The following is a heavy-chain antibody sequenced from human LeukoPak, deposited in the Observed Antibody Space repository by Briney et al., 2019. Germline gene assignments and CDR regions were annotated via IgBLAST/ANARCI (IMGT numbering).Heavy chain of an antibody. CDR2: IYYSGST. V-gene: IGHV4-61*08. CDR1: GGSIGIDDYY. D-gene: IGHD5-24*01. Sequence: SQTLSLTCTVSGGSIGIDDYYWTWIRQPPGKGLEWIGYIYYSGSTNYNPSLKSRVTISVDTSKNQFSLKLSSVTAADTAVYYCARGKDGYNRGWGQGTLVTVSS. J-gene: IGHJ4*02. CDR3: ARGKDGYNRG.